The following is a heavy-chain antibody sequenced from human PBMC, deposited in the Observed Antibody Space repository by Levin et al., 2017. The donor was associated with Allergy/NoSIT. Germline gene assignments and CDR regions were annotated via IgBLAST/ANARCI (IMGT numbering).Heavy chain of an antibody. D-gene: IGHD4-17*01. CDR3: ARGDYGPAYYFDY. V-gene: IGHV3-7*01. CDR2: IKQDGSEK. Sequence: SCAASGFTFSSYWMSWVRQAPGKGLEWVANIKQDGSEKYYVDSVKGRFTISRDNAKNSLYLQMNSLRAEDTAVYYCARGDYGPAYYFDYWGQGTLVTVSS. CDR1: GFTFSSYW. J-gene: IGHJ4*02.